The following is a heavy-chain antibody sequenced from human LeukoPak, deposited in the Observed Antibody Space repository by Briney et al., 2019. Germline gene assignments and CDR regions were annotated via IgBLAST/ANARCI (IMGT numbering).Heavy chain of an antibody. J-gene: IGHJ4*02. CDR1: GFTFSSYE. V-gene: IGHV3-48*03. CDR2: ISSSGSTI. D-gene: IGHD5-24*01. Sequence: PGGSLRLSCAASGFTFSSYEMNWVRQAPGKGLEWVSYISSSGSTIYYADSVKGRFTISRDNAKNSLYLQINSLRAEDTAVYYCARETVATTDYWGQGTLVTVSS. CDR3: ARETVATTDY.